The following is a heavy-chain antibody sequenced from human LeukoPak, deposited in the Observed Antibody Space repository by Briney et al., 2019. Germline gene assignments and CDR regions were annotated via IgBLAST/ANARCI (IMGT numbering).Heavy chain of an antibody. CDR2: IYYSGST. D-gene: IGHD2-2*01. CDR1: GASITSTYYY. J-gene: IGHJ4*02. V-gene: IGHV4-39*01. CDR3: ATRVVPAAWGY. Sequence: SETLSLTCTVSGASITSTYYYWGWIRQPPGKGLDWIGSIYYSGSTYYNPSLKSRVTISVDTSKNQFSLKLSSVTAADTAVYYCATRVVPAAWGYWGQGTLVTVSS.